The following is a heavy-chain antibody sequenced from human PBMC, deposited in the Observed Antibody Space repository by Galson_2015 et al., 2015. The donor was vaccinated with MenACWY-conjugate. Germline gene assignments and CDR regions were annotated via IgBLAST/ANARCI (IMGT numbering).Heavy chain of an antibody. V-gene: IGHV3-74*01. J-gene: IGHJ4*02. D-gene: IGHD6-19*01. Sequence: LRLSCAASGFTFRRYWMHWVRQVPGKGLVWVSRINSDGNTTSYADSVKGRFTISRDNAKNTLYLQMNSLRVEDTAVYYCARDLEESSGRYLDYWGQGTLVTVSS. CDR3: ARDLEESSGRYLDY. CDR2: INSDGNTT. CDR1: GFTFRRYW.